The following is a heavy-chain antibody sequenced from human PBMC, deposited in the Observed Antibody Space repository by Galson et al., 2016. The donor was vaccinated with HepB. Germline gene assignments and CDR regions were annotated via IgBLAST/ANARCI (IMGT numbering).Heavy chain of an antibody. CDR2: ISYDGSNK. D-gene: IGHD2-2*01. CDR1: GFTFSDYY. J-gene: IGHJ6*02. CDR3: AKDTARYCSSTSCSYGMDV. V-gene: IGHV3-30*18. Sequence: SLRLSCAASGFTFSDYYMNWIRQAPGKGLEWVAVISYDGSNKYYADSVKGRFTISRDNSKNTLYLQMNSLRAEDTAVYYCAKDTARYCSSTSCSYGMDVWGQGTTVTVSS.